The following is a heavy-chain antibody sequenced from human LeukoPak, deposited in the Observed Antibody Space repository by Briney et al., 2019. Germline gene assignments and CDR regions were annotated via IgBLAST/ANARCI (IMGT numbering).Heavy chain of an antibody. D-gene: IGHD3-10*01. J-gene: IGHJ1*01. CDR2: ISSSGSTI. Sequence: GGSLRLSCAASGFTFSGYEMSWVRQAPGKGLEWVSYISSSGSTIYYADSVKGRFTISRDNAKNSLYLQMNSLRAEDTAVYYCAGEEDLRELRGGREFFQYWGQGTLVTVSS. V-gene: IGHV3-48*03. CDR1: GFTFSGYE. CDR3: AGEEDLRELRGGREFFQY.